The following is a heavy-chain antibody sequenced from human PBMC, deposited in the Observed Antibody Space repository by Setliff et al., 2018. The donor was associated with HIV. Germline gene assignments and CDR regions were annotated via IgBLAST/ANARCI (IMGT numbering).Heavy chain of an antibody. J-gene: IGHJ4*02. D-gene: IGHD3-22*01. V-gene: IGHV3-23*01. CDR1: EFTFSSYA. Sequence: LRLSCAASEFTFSSYAMSWVRQAPGKGLEWVSSISVSGGSTYYADSVKGRFTISRDNSKNTLYLQMNSLRAEDTAVYYCAKDRYYDSSGSPFDYWGQGTLVTAPQ. CDR2: ISVSGGST. CDR3: AKDRYYDSSGSPFDY.